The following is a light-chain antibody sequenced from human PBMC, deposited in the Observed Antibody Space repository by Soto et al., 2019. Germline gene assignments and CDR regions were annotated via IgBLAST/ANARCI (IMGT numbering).Light chain of an antibody. J-gene: IGKJ1*01. CDR3: QRYNAAPWT. V-gene: IGKV1-27*01. CDR2: AAS. CDR1: QVISNY. Sequence: DIQMTQSPSSLSASVGDRVTITCRASQVISNYLAWYQQKPGKVPKLLIYAASTLQPGVPSRFSGSGSGTDFTLTISSLQPDDVATYYCQRYNAAPWTFGQGTKVELK.